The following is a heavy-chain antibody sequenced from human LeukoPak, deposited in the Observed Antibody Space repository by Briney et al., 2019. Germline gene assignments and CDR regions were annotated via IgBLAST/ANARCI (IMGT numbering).Heavy chain of an antibody. CDR1: GYTFTGYY. V-gene: IGHV1-2*02. CDR3: ARVGYSSCWYGYY. D-gene: IGHD6-19*01. J-gene: IGHJ4*02. Sequence: GASVKVSYKASGYTFTGYYMLWVRQAPGQGLEWMGWINANSGGTNYAQKFRGRVTMTRDTSISTAYMELSRLRSDDTAVYYCARVGYSSCWYGYYWGQGTLGTVSS. CDR2: INANSGGT.